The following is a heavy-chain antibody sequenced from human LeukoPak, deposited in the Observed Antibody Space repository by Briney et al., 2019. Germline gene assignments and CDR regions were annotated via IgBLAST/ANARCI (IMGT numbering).Heavy chain of an antibody. Sequence: GGSLRLSCAVSGFTFTNYWMSWARQSPGKGLEWVANIYLDGSRAYYVDSVKGRFTISRDNAKNSLYLQMNSLRAEDTAVYYCARAWLLQYYMDVWGKGTTVTVSS. CDR3: ARAWLLQYYMDV. CDR2: IYLDGSRA. J-gene: IGHJ6*03. CDR1: GFTFTNYW. V-gene: IGHV3-7*01. D-gene: IGHD3-22*01.